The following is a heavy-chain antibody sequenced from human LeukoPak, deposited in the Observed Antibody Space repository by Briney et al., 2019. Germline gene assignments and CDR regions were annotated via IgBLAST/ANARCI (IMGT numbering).Heavy chain of an antibody. J-gene: IGHJ6*03. CDR1: GGSISSYY. Sequence: PSETLSLTCTVSGGSISSYYWSWLRQPPGKGLEWIGYIYSSGSTNYNPSLKSRVNISVDKYKKQFSLKLSSVTAADTAVYYCARESSSSSWNYYYYMDVWGKGTTVTISS. CDR3: ARESSSSSWNYYYYMDV. CDR2: IYSSGST. D-gene: IGHD6-13*01. V-gene: IGHV4-59*01.